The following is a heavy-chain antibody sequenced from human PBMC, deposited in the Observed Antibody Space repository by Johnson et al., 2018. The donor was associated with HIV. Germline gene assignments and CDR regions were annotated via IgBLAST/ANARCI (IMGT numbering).Heavy chain of an antibody. CDR3: ARGYYYDSSGSDDAFDT. V-gene: IGHV3-11*04. J-gene: IGHJ3*02. CDR2: IRTAGSST. D-gene: IGHD3-22*01. Sequence: QVQLVESGGGLVKPGGSLRVSCAASGFTFSDAWMTWIRQAPGKGLEWVSYIRTAGSSTYYADAVKVRFTFVRDNSKNTLSLQMNSLRAEDTAVYYCARGYYYDSSGSDDAFDTWGQGTMVTVSS. CDR1: GFTFSDAW.